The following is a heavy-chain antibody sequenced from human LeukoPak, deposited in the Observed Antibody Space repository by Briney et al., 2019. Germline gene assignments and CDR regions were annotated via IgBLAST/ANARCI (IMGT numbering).Heavy chain of an antibody. D-gene: IGHD3-22*01. Sequence: SETLSLTCAVYGGSFSGYYWSWIRQPPGKGLEWIGEINHSGSTNYNPSLKSRVTISVDTSKNQFSLKPSSVTAADTAVYYCARVTYYYDSSGYYLFDYWGQGTLVTVSS. J-gene: IGHJ4*02. CDR1: GGSFSGYY. CDR2: INHSGST. CDR3: ARVTYYYDSSGYYLFDY. V-gene: IGHV4-34*01.